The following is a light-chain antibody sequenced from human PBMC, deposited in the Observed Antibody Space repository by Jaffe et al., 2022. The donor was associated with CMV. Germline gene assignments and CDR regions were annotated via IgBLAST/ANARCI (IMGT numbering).Light chain of an antibody. CDR3: CSYAGGYIFV. Sequence: QSALTQPASVSGSPGQAITISCTGTSSDVGSYNLVSWYQQYPGKVPKLMIYEVNQRPSAISNRFSGSKSGNTASLTISGLQAEDEADYYCCSYAGGYIFVFGGGTKLTVL. V-gene: IGLV2-23*02. CDR1: SSDVGSYNL. J-gene: IGLJ2*01. CDR2: EVN.